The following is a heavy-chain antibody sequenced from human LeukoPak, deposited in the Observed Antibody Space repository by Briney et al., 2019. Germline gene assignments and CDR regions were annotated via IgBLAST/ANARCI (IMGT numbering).Heavy chain of an antibody. D-gene: IGHD2-15*01. J-gene: IGHJ4*02. Sequence: ASVKVSCKASGYTFTSYGISWVRQAPGQGLEWMGWISAYNGNTNYAQKLQGRVTMTTDTSTSTAYVELRSLRSDDTAVYYCARISVAATPDFDYWGQGTLVTVSS. CDR2: ISAYNGNT. V-gene: IGHV1-18*01. CDR1: GYTFTSYG. CDR3: ARISVAATPDFDY.